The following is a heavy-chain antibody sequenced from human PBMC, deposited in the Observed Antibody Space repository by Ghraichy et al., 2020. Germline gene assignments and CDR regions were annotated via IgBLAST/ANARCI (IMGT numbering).Heavy chain of an antibody. CDR2: ISSTGGST. V-gene: IGHV3-23*01. CDR3: AKVQHYFGLGSYYNFDY. CDR1: GFTFSSYA. Sequence: GGSLRLSCAASGFTFSSYAMSWVRQAPGKGLEWVSAISSTGGSTHYADSVKGLFTISRDNSKNTLYLQMNSLRAEDTAVYYCAKVQHYFGLGSYYNFDYWGQGTLVTVSS. D-gene: IGHD3-10*01. J-gene: IGHJ4*02.